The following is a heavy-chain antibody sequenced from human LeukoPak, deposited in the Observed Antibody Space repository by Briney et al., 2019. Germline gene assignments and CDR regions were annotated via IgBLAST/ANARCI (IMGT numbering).Heavy chain of an antibody. V-gene: IGHV1-69*05. J-gene: IGHJ6*03. Sequence: SVKVSCKASGGTFSSYAISWVRQAPGQGREGRGAIIPIFGTANYAQKFQGRVTITTDESTSTAYMALSSRRSEDTAVYYCASGYYDFWSGYPPYYYYYMDVWGKGTTVTVSS. CDR3: ASGYYDFWSGYPPYYYYYMDV. CDR1: GGTFSSYA. D-gene: IGHD3-3*01. CDR2: IIPIFGTA.